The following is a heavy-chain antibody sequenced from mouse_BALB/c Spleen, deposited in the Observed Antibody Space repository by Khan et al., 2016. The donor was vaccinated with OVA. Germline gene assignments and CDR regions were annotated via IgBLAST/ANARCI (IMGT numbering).Heavy chain of an antibody. CDR3: TRDGNYAHWYFDV. CDR2: ISSGGSYT. J-gene: IGHJ1*01. V-gene: IGHV5-6-4*01. Sequence: EVELVESGGDLVKPGGSLKLSCAASGFTFSSYTMSWVRQTPEKRLEWVATISSGGSYTYYPDSVKGRFTISRDNAKNTLYLQMSSLKSEDTAMYYCTRDGNYAHWYFDVWGAATTITVSS. D-gene: IGHD2-1*01. CDR1: GFTFSSYT.